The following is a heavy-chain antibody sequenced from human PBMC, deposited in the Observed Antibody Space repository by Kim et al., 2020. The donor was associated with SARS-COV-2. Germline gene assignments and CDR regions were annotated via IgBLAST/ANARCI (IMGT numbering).Heavy chain of an antibody. Sequence: YAESVKSRITINPDTSKNQFSLQLNSVTPEDTAVYYCARVKDSSSWYFDYWGQGTLVTVSS. J-gene: IGHJ4*02. V-gene: IGHV6-1*01. D-gene: IGHD6-13*01. CDR3: ARVKDSSSWYFDY.